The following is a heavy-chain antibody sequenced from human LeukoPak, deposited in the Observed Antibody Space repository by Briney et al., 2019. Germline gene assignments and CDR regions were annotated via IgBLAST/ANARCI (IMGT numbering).Heavy chain of an antibody. CDR1: GGSITSYY. J-gene: IGHJ6*03. Sequence: SETLSLTCTVSGGSITSYYWSWIRQPPGKGLEWIGYIYYSGSTRYNPSLKSRVTMSVDTSKNQFSLKLSSVTAADTAVYYCARVVSGYSYYYYYYMDVWGKGTTVTVSS. D-gene: IGHD3-3*01. V-gene: IGHV4-59*01. CDR2: IYYSGST. CDR3: ARVVSGYSYYYYYYMDV.